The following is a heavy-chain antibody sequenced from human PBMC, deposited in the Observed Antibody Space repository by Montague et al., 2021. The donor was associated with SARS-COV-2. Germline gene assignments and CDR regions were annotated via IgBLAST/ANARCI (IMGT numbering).Heavy chain of an antibody. CDR3: ARDCSSTSCYPDNYYYYYGMDV. CDR2: ISSSSSYI. CDR1: GFTFSSYS. J-gene: IGHJ6*02. D-gene: IGHD2-2*01. V-gene: IGHV3-21*01. Sequence: SLRLSCTASGFTFSSYSMNWVRQAPGKGLEWVSSISSSSSYIFYADSVKGRFTISRDNAKNSLYLQMNNLRAEDTAVYYCARDCSSTSCYPDNYYYYYGMDVWGQGATVTVSS.